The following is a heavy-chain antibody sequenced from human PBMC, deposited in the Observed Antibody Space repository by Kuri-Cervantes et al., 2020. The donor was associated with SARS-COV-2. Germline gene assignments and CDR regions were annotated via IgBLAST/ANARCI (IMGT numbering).Heavy chain of an antibody. D-gene: IGHD5-18*01. CDR2: IYYSGST. CDR1: GGSISSSSYY. J-gene: IGHJ3*02. V-gene: IGHV4-61*01. Sequence: SETLSLTCTVSGGSISSSSYYWGWIRQPPGKGLEWIGYIYYSGSTNYNPSLKSRVTISVDTSKNQFSLKLSSVTAADTAVYYCARDGGYSYAEGAFDIWGQGTMVTVSS. CDR3: ARDGGYSYAEGAFDI.